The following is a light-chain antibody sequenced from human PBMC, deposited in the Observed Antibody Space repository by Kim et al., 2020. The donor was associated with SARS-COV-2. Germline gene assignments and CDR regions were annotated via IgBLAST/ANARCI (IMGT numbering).Light chain of an antibody. Sequence: RATISCKSSQSVLYSSNNKNYLAWYQQKPGQPPKLLIYWASTRESGVPDRFSGSGSGTDFTLTISSLQAEDVAVYYCQQYYSTPRAFGQGTKLEI. J-gene: IGKJ2*01. V-gene: IGKV4-1*01. CDR1: QSVLYSSNNKNY. CDR2: WAS. CDR3: QQYYSTPRA.